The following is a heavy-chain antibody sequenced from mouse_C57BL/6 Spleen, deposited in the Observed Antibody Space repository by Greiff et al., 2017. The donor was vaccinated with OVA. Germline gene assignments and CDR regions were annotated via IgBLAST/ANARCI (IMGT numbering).Heavy chain of an antibody. CDR2: IHPNSGST. CDR1: GYTFTSYW. V-gene: IGHV1-64*01. D-gene: IGHD1-1*01. J-gene: IGHJ1*03. CDR3: ARDYYGSSEYFDV. Sequence: VQLKQPGAELVKPGASVKLSCKASGYTFTSYWMHWVKQRPGQGLEWIGMIHPNSGSTNYNEKFKSKATLTVDKSSSTAYMQLSSLTSEDSAVYYCARDYYGSSEYFDVWGTGTTVTVSS.